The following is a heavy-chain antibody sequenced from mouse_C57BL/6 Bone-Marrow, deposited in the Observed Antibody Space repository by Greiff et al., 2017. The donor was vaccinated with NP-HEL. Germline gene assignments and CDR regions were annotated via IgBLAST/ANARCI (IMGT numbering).Heavy chain of an antibody. V-gene: IGHV1-81*01. J-gene: IGHJ3*01. CDR3: ASRSYGRSGLAY. CDR1: GYHFPSYG. CDR2: VYPRSGNT. D-gene: IGHD2-1*01. Sequence: QVQLQQSGAELARPGASVKLSCKASGYHFPSYGLRRGKPRTGQGLEGIGEVYPRSGNTYYNEKFKGKAQLTADKSSSAAYMEIRSLTSEDDEVDVCASRSYGRSGLAYWGQGTLVTVSA.